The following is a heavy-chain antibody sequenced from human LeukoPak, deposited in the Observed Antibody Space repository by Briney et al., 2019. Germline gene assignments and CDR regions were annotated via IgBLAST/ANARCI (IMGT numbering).Heavy chain of an antibody. D-gene: IGHD4-17*01. CDR2: IIPIFGIA. Sequence: VASVKLSCKASGGTFSSYAISWVRQAAGQGLEWMGRIIPIFGIANYAQKFQGRVTITADKSTSTAYMELSSLRSEDTAVYYCARDTVTPYYNWFDPWGQGTLVTVSS. J-gene: IGHJ5*02. CDR3: ARDTVTPYYNWFDP. CDR1: GGTFSSYA. V-gene: IGHV1-69*04.